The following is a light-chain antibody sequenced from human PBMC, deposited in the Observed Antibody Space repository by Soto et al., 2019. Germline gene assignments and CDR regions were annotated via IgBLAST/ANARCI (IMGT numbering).Light chain of an antibody. Sequence: DIPLTQSHSFLSASLGDKKTNTRPASQGMSTYLAWYQQKPGKVPKLLIRSASTLQSGVPPRFSGGGSGTEFTLTISTLQPDDSGIYYCQQLNGYQLAFGGGTKVDIK. CDR3: QQLNGYQLA. J-gene: IGKJ4*01. CDR1: QGMSTY. CDR2: SAS. V-gene: IGKV1-9*01.